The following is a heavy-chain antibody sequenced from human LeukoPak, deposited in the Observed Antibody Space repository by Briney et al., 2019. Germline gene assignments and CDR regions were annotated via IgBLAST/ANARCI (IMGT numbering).Heavy chain of an antibody. CDR2: ISSSGSTI. Sequence: GGSLRLSCAASGFTFSSYEMNWVRQAPGKGLEWVSYISSSGSTIYYADSVKGRFTISRDNAKNSLYLQMNSLRAEDTAVYYCARDSGGYYDILTGLGLGMDVWGQGTTVTVSS. J-gene: IGHJ6*02. D-gene: IGHD3-9*01. CDR3: ARDSGGYYDILTGLGLGMDV. CDR1: GFTFSSYE. V-gene: IGHV3-48*03.